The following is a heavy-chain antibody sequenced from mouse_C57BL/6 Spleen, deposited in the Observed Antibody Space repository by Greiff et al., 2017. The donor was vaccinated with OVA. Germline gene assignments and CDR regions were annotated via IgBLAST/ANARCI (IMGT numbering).Heavy chain of an antibody. Sequence: QVQLQQPGAELVRPGSSVKLSCKASGYTFTSYWMHWVKQRPIQGLEWIGNIDPSDSGTHYNQKFKDKATLTVDKSSSTAYMQLSSLTSEDSAVYYCASEGSSSLFDYWGQGTTLTVSS. CDR3: ASEGSSSLFDY. V-gene: IGHV1-52*01. CDR2: IDPSDSGT. D-gene: IGHD1-1*01. J-gene: IGHJ2*01. CDR1: GYTFTSYW.